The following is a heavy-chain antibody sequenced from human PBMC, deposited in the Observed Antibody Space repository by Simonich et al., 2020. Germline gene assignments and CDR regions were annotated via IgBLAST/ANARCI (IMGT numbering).Heavy chain of an antibody. J-gene: IGHJ5*02. Sequence: EVQLLESGGGLVQPGGSLRLSCAASGFTFSSYAMSWVRQAPGKGVGGVDAISGSGGSTYYADSVKGRFTISRDNSKNTLYLQMNSLRAEDTSVYYCAKDSSLVGATDWFDPWGQGTLVTVSS. D-gene: IGHD1-26*01. CDR3: AKDSSLVGATDWFDP. CDR1: GFTFSSYA. V-gene: IGHV3-23*01. CDR2: ISGSGGST.